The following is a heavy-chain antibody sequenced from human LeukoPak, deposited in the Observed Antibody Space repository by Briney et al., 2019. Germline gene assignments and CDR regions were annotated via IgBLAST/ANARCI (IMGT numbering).Heavy chain of an antibody. CDR2: IRSKAYGGTT. D-gene: IGHD3-9*01. Sequence: GGSLRLSCTASGFTFGDYAMSWVRQAPGKGLEWVGFIRSKAYGGTTEYAASVKGRFTISRDDSKSIAYLQMNSLKTEDTAVYYCTGTIRNFGWFSDYWGQGTLVTVSS. CDR1: GFTFGDYA. CDR3: TGTIRNFGWFSDY. J-gene: IGHJ4*02. V-gene: IGHV3-49*04.